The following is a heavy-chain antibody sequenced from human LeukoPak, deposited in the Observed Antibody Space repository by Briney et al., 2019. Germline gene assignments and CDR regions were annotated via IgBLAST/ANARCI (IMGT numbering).Heavy chain of an antibody. CDR2: INPNSGGT. D-gene: IGHD2-15*01. Sequence: ASVKVSCKASGYTFTDYYMHWVRQAPGQGLEWMGWINPNSGGTNYAQKFQGRVTMTRDTSISTVYMELSRLRSDDTAVYYCAREEGYCSGGNCYSVHVWGQGTLVTVSS. CDR1: GYTFTDYY. V-gene: IGHV1-2*02. J-gene: IGHJ4*02. CDR3: AREEGYCSGGNCYSVHV.